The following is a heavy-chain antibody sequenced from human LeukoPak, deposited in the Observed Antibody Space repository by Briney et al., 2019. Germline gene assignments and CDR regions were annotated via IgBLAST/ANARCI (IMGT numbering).Heavy chain of an antibody. J-gene: IGHJ4*02. V-gene: IGHV3-15*01. CDR2: IKSKGSGGTT. Sequence: GGSLRLSCAVSGIPFINAWMTWVRQAPGKGLEWIGRIKSKGSGGTTDCTAPVKGRFTISRDDSEDTVYLQMNSLRAEDTAVYYCARDWVDYWGQGTLVTVSS. CDR3: ARDWVDY. CDR1: GIPFINAW. D-gene: IGHD3-16*01.